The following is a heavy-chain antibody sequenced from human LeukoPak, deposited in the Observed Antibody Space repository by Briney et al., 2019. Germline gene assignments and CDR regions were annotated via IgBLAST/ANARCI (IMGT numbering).Heavy chain of an antibody. J-gene: IGHJ5*02. D-gene: IGHD1-14*01. CDR3: ARLSDTPTEYNWFDP. Sequence: SETLSLTCTVSGGSISSYYWSWIRQPPGKGLEWIGYIYTSGSTNYNPSLKNRVTISVDTSKNQFSLKLSSVTAADTAVYYCARLSDTPTEYNWFDPWGQGTLVTVSS. CDR1: GGSISSYY. V-gene: IGHV4-4*09. CDR2: IYTSGST.